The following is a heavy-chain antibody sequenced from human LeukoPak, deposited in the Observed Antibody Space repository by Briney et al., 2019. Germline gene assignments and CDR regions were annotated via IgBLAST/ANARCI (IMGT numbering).Heavy chain of an antibody. D-gene: IGHD6-19*01. J-gene: IGHJ5*02. CDR2: INPNSGGT. Sequence: ASVKVSCKASGYTFTGYYMHWVRQAPGQGLEWMGWINPNSGGTNYAQKFQGRVTMTRDTSISTAYMELSRLRSDDTAVYYCARGPAYSSCNWFDPWGQGTLVTVSS. V-gene: IGHV1-2*02. CDR1: GYTFTGYY. CDR3: ARGPAYSSCNWFDP.